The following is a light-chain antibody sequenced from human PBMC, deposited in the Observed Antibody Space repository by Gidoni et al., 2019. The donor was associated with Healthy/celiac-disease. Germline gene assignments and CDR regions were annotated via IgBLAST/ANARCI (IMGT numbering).Light chain of an antibody. J-gene: IGKJ1*01. V-gene: IGKV3-15*01. Sequence: EIVMTQSLPTLSVSPGERATLSCRASQSVSSNLAWYQQKPGQAPRLLIYGASTRATGIPARFSGSGSGTEFTLTISSLQSEDFAVYYCQQYNNWPPTWTFGQGTKVEIK. CDR1: QSVSSN. CDR3: QQYNNWPPTWT. CDR2: GAS.